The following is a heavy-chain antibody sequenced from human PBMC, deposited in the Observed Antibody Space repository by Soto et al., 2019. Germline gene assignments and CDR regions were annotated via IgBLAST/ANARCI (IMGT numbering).Heavy chain of an antibody. CDR1: GGSFNSGGFS. CDR2: IYHSGST. J-gene: IGHJ4*02. V-gene: IGHV4-30-2*01. Sequence: QLQLQESGSGLVKPSQTLSLMCAVSGGSFNSGGFSWSWIRQPPGKGLEWIGYIYHSGSTYYNPSPKSRVAISVDRSKNQFSLELTSVTAADTAVYYCARSTRSTGSFLFDYWGQGTLVTVSS. CDR3: ARSTRSTGSFLFDY. D-gene: IGHD1-26*01.